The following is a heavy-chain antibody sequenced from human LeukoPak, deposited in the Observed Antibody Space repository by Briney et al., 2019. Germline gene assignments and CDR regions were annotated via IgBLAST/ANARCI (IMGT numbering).Heavy chain of an antibody. D-gene: IGHD3-22*01. CDR1: GYSISSGYY. CDR2: IYHSGYT. CDR3: ARYDSGAYLAAFDY. V-gene: IGHV4-38-2*02. Sequence: SETLSLTCTVSGYSISSGYYWGWIRQPPGKGLEWIGSIYHSGYTNYNPSLKSRVTISVDTSKNQFSLKLSSVTAADTAVYYCARYDSGAYLAAFDYWGQGTLVTVSS. J-gene: IGHJ4*02.